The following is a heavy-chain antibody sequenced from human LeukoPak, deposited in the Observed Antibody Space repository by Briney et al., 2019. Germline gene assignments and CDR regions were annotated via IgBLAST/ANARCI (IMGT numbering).Heavy chain of an antibody. Sequence: GGSLRLSCAASGFTFSSYAMTWVRQAPGKGLEWVSGIVGSGGDTFYADSVKGRFTISRDNSKNTLYLQMNSLRAEDTAVYYCAKRRDGYNYSDYWGQGTLVTVSS. CDR3: AKRRDGYNYSDY. J-gene: IGHJ4*02. CDR2: IVGSGGDT. D-gene: IGHD5-24*01. CDR1: GFTFSSYA. V-gene: IGHV3-23*01.